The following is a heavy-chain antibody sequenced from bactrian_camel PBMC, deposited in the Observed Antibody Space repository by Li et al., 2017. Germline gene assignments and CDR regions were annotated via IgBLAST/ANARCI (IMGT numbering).Heavy chain of an antibody. V-gene: IGHV3-3*01. CDR1: DDGYSSAC. D-gene: IGHD2*01. Sequence: HVQLVESGGGSVQAGGSLRLSCTASDDGYSSACMGWFRQAPGKEREAVATIYWGGLSPYYADSVQGRFTISRDSATNTVYLQMNSLKPEDTAMYYCAGTFCDAEEPGFCSGYTACFQEDNVGYWGQGTQVTVS. J-gene: IGHJ6*01. CDR2: IYWGGLSP. CDR3: AGTFCDAEEPGFCSGYTACFQEDNVGY.